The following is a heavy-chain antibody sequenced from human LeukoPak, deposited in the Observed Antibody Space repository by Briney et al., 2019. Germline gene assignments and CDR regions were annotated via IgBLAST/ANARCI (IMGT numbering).Heavy chain of an antibody. D-gene: IGHD3-22*01. CDR3: ASHPDYYDSSGYYYGD. CDR2: ISYDGSNK. Sequence: PGRSLRLSCAASGFTFSSYGMHWVRQAPGKGLEWVAVISYDGSNKYYADSVKGRFTISRDNSKNTLYLQMNSLRAEDTAVYYCASHPDYYDSSGYYYGDWGQGTLVTVSS. J-gene: IGHJ4*02. V-gene: IGHV3-30*03. CDR1: GFTFSSYG.